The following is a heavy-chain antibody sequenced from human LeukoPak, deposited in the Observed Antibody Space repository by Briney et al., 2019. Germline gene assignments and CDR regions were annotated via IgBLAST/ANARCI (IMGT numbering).Heavy chain of an antibody. V-gene: IGHV3-74*01. Sequence: PGGALRLSCAASGFPFSNYWMHWVRRAPGKGLVWGSRVNSDGSTTNYADSVKGRFTISRDNAENTLYMRMNSLRPEDAAVYYCSRGYYSSSRFDFWGQGTLVTVSS. D-gene: IGHD6-13*01. CDR3: SRGYYSSSRFDF. J-gene: IGHJ4*02. CDR1: GFPFSNYW. CDR2: VNSDGSTT.